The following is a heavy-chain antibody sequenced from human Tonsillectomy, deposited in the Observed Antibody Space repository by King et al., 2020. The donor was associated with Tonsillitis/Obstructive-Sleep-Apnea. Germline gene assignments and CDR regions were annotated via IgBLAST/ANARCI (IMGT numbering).Heavy chain of an antibody. CDR3: ARDLEWELLPYYFEY. CDR2: INPNSGGT. D-gene: IGHD1-26*01. V-gene: IGHV1-2*02. Sequence: QLVQSGAEVKKPGASVKVSCKASGYTFTGYYMHWVRQAPGQGLEWMGWINPNSGGTNYAQKFQGRVTMTRDTSISTAYMELSRLRSDDTAVYYCARDLEWELLPYYFEYWGQGTLVTVSS. J-gene: IGHJ4*02. CDR1: GYTFTGYY.